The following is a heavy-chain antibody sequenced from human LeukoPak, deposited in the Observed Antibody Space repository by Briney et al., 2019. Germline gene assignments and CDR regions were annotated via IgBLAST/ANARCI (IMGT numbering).Heavy chain of an antibody. D-gene: IGHD2-8*01. CDR2: IGSSGGDT. V-gene: IGHV3-23*01. CDR1: GFTFSNYA. Sequence: PGGSLRLSCTPSGFTFSNYAMNWVRQAPGKGLKWVSGIGSSGGDTYYADSVKGRFTISRDNSKNMLYLQMNSLRADDTALYYCAKYLMAKGPPYALDVWGQGTTVTVSS. CDR3: AKYLMAKGPPYALDV. J-gene: IGHJ6*02.